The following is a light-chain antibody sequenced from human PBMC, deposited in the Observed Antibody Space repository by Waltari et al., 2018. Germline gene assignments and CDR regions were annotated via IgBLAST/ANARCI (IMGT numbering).Light chain of an antibody. CDR1: QTVSGN. J-gene: IGKJ1*01. Sequence: EVMMTQSPATLSASPGERVTLSCRASQTVSGNLAWYQQKPGQAPRLLIYGASTRANGIPARFSGSGSGAEFTLTISSLQSEDSAVYYCQQYNHWWTFGQGTKVEIK. V-gene: IGKV3-15*01. CDR2: GAS. CDR3: QQYNHWWT.